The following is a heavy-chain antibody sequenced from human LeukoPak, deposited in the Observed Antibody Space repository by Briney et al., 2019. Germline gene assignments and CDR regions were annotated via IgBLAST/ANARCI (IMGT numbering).Heavy chain of an antibody. D-gene: IGHD6-13*01. Sequence: GGSLRLSCAASGFTFSSYAMSWVRQAPGKGLEWVSAISGSGGGTYYADSVKGRFTISRDNSKNTLYLQMNSLRAEDTAVYYCAKEGMGGIPLAAATDYWGQGTLVTVSS. J-gene: IGHJ4*02. V-gene: IGHV3-23*01. CDR1: GFTFSSYA. CDR3: AKEGMGGIPLAAATDY. CDR2: ISGSGGGT.